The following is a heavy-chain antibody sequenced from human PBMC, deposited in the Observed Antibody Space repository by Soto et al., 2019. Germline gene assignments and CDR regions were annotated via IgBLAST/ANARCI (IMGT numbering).Heavy chain of an antibody. Sequence: PGGSLRLSCAASGFTFSDYYMSWIRQAPGKGLEWVSYISSSGSTIYYADSVKGRFTISRDNAKNSLYLQMNSLRAEDTAVYYCARSLFRDPNWFDPWGQGTLVTVSS. CDR2: ISSSGSTI. D-gene: IGHD2-21*01. CDR3: ARSLFRDPNWFDP. V-gene: IGHV3-11*01. CDR1: GFTFSDYY. J-gene: IGHJ5*02.